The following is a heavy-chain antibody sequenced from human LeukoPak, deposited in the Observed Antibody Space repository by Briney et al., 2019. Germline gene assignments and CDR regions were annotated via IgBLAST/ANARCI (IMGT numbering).Heavy chain of an antibody. CDR3: ATGFDRITMVRGTVAFDI. CDR1: GGTFSSYA. V-gene: IGHV1-69*04. Sequence: SVKVSCKASGGTFSSYAISWVRQAPGQGLEWMGRIIPILGIANYAQKFQGRVTITADKSTSTAYMELSSLRSEDTAVYYCATGFDRITMVRGTVAFDIWGQGTMVTVSS. D-gene: IGHD3-10*01. CDR2: IIPILGIA. J-gene: IGHJ3*02.